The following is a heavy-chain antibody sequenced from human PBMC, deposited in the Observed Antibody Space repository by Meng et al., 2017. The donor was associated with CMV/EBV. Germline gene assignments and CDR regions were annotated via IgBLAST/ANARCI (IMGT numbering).Heavy chain of an antibody. CDR2: ISGSGGST. J-gene: IGHJ4*02. Sequence: GESLKISCAASGFTFSSYAMSWVRQAPGKGLEWVSAISGSGGSTYYADSVKGRFTISRDNSKNTLYLQMNSLRAEDTAVYYCAKDPPPPPYRDDFWGGYFFPLRPASFSVPDNFGYWGQGTLVTVSS. D-gene: IGHD3-3*01. CDR3: AKDPPPPPYRDDFWGGYFFPLRPASFSVPDNFGY. V-gene: IGHV3-23*01. CDR1: GFTFSSYA.